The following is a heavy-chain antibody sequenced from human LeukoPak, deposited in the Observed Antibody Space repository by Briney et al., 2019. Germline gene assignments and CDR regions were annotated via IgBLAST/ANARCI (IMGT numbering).Heavy chain of an antibody. CDR2: IREDGTEI. J-gene: IGHJ4*02. D-gene: IGHD2-15*01. CDR3: ARGVYSIDY. CDR1: GFTFSSHW. V-gene: IGHV3-7*01. Sequence: GGSLRLSCAASGFTFSSHWMNWVRQAPGKGLEWVANIREDGTEIYYMASVKGRFTISRDNAKNSLYLQMNSLRAEDTAVYYCARGVYSIDYWGQGTLVTVSS.